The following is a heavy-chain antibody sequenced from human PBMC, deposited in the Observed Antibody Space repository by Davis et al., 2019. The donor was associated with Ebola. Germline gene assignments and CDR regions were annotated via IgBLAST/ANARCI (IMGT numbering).Heavy chain of an antibody. J-gene: IGHJ6*02. V-gene: IGHV4-4*07. CDR3: ARVGYCSSTSCPSNGMDV. CDR1: GGSISSYY. CDR2: IYTSGST. D-gene: IGHD2-2*01. Sequence: PGGSLRPSCTVSGGSISSYYWSWLRQPAGKGLEWIGHIYTSGSTNYNPSLKSRVTISVDTSKNQFSLKLSSVTAADTAVYYCARVGYCSSTSCPSNGMDVWGQGTTVTVSS.